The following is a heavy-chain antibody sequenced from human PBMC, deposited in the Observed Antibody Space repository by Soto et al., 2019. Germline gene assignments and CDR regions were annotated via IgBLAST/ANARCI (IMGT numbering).Heavy chain of an antibody. CDR2: INRGRDTI. CDR1: GFTFSNYN. V-gene: IGHV3-48*02. Sequence: EVQLVESGGGLVQPGGSLRLSCAASGFTFSNYNMHWVRQAPGKGLEWVSFINRGRDTIYYADSVKGRFTLSRDNAKNSLYLQMNSLREEDTAVYFCARDYNWGFDYCGKGTLVTVSS. D-gene: IGHD1-1*01. J-gene: IGHJ4*02. CDR3: ARDYNWGFDY.